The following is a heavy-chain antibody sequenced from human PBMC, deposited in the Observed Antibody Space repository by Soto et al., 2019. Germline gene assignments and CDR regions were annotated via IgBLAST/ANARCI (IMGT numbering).Heavy chain of an antibody. V-gene: IGHV1-69*01. Sequence: QVQLVQSGAEVKKPGSSVKVSCKASGGTFNIYNINWVRQAPGQGLEWMGGILPIFGTTNYAQRFQGRLTIIADDSTSTAYMELSSLRSEDTAVYYSARDETGDSYYYYYGMDVWGQGTTVTVTS. CDR1: GGTFNIYN. D-gene: IGHD7-27*01. CDR3: ARDETGDSYYYYYGMDV. J-gene: IGHJ6*02. CDR2: ILPIFGTT.